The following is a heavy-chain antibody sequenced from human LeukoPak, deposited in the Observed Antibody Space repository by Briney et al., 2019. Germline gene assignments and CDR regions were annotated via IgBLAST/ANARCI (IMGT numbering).Heavy chain of an antibody. CDR1: GYTFTSYA. V-gene: IGHV1-3*01. Sequence: ASVKVSCKASGYTFTSYAMHWVRQAPGQRLEWMGWINAGNGSTRYSQKFQGRVTITRDTSASTAYMELSSLRSEDTAVYYCASDDSSGYYYVYWGQGTLVTVSS. CDR3: ASDDSSGYYYVY. CDR2: INAGNGST. D-gene: IGHD3-22*01. J-gene: IGHJ4*02.